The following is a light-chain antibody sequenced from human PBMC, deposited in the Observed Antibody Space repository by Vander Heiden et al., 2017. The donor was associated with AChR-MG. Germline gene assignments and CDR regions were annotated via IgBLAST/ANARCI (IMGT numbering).Light chain of an antibody. Sequence: SSELTQDPAVSVALGQTVRITCQGDSLRNYYAAWYQQKPGQAPVLVIYGKNKRPSGIPDRFSGSSSGNTASLAITGAQAEDEADYYCNSRDSSSNHVVFGGGTKLSVL. CDR2: GKN. CDR3: NSRDSSSNHVV. V-gene: IGLV3-19*01. J-gene: IGLJ3*02. CDR1: SLRNYY.